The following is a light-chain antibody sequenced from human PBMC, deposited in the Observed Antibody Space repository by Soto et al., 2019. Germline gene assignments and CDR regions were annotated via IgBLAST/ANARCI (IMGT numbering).Light chain of an antibody. Sequence: EIVLTQSPGTLSLSPGERATLSCRASQSVSSTYIACYRQNPGQAPRLLIYDASSRATGIPDRFSGSGCGTDFSLAISRVEADRLAVYFGHHYGRSPPFTFGEGTKLEI. CDR3: HHYGRSPPFT. CDR1: QSVSSTY. J-gene: IGKJ2*01. CDR2: DAS. V-gene: IGKV3-20*01.